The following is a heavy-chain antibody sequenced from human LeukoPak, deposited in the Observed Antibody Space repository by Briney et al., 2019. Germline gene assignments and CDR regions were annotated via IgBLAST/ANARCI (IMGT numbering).Heavy chain of an antibody. Sequence: SETLSLTCIVSGGSISSSSYYWGWIRQPPGKGLEWIGSIFYTGTTYYNPSLKSRVTISVDTSKNQFSLKLRSVTAADTAVYYCARHSIWKWVGEPLGWFDPWGQGILVTVSS. CDR3: ARHSIWKWVGEPLGWFDP. J-gene: IGHJ5*02. V-gene: IGHV4-39*01. CDR1: GGSISSSSYY. CDR2: IFYTGTT. D-gene: IGHD3-10*01.